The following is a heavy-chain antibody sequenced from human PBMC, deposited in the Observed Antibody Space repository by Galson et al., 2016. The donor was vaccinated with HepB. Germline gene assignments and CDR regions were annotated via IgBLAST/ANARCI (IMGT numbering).Heavy chain of an antibody. CDR1: GFTFSLYS. CDR3: VRVGWGFSYGSVFDP. Sequence: SLRLSCAASGFTFSLYSMLWVRQAPGKGLEWVAVIQHNDNDKYYTDPVKGRFTISRDNSKNTLYLQMNSLRPEDTATYYCVRVGWGFSYGSVFDPWGQGTLVTVSS. J-gene: IGHJ5*02. CDR2: IQHNDNDK. D-gene: IGHD5-18*01. V-gene: IGHV3-30-3*01.